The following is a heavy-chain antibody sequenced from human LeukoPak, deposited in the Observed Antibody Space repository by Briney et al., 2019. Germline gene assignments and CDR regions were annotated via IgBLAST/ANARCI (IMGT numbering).Heavy chain of an antibody. D-gene: IGHD3-22*01. Sequence: TLSLTCTVSGGSISSGDYYWSWIRQLPGKGLEWIGYIYYSGSTYYNPSLKSRVTISVDTSKNQFSLKLSSVTAADTAVYYCARGGGGGYYSSSWFDPWGQGTLVTVSS. CDR3: ARGGGGGYYSSSWFDP. J-gene: IGHJ5*02. V-gene: IGHV4-30-4*01. CDR1: GGSISSGDYY. CDR2: IYYSGST.